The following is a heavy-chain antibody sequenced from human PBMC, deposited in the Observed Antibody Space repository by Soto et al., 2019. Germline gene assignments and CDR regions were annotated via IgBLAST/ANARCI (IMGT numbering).Heavy chain of an antibody. J-gene: IGHJ6*02. CDR3: VKDEGRAAADYGMDV. Sequence: GGSLRLSCSASGFTFSSYAMHWVRQAPGKGLEYVSAISSNGGSTYYADSVKGRFTISRDNSKNTLYLQMSSLRAEDTAVYYCVKDEGRAAADYGMDVWGQGTTVTVSS. V-gene: IGHV3-64D*06. D-gene: IGHD6-13*01. CDR2: ISSNGGST. CDR1: GFTFSSYA.